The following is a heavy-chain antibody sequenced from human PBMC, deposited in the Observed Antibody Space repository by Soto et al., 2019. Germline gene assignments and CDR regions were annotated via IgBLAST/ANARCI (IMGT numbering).Heavy chain of an antibody. J-gene: IGHJ6*03. Sequence: QVHLVQSGAEVRKPGASVTVSCRSSGDSFNDYYIHWVRQAPGQGFEWMGWINPNGGVTKYAQKFQGWVSMTRDTSIRTVYMQLSRLRSDDTAVYYCARESGGATATLDYYYFYMDVWGTGTTVTVSS. CDR2: INPNGGVT. V-gene: IGHV1-2*04. CDR1: GDSFNDYY. D-gene: IGHD5-12*01. CDR3: ARESGGATATLDYYYFYMDV.